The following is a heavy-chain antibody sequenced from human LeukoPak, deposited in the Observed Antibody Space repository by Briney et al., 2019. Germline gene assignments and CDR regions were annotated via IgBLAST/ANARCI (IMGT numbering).Heavy chain of an antibody. CDR2: IKQDGSKK. D-gene: IGHD5-24*01. CDR3: TRVGYIDEGIDY. Sequence: GGSLRLSCAASGFTFSSSAMSWVRQAPGKGLEWVANIKQDGSKKSYVDSVKGRFTISRDNAKNSLYLQMNSLRAEGTAIYYCTRVGYIDEGIDYWGQGTLVTVSS. CDR1: GFTFSSSA. V-gene: IGHV3-7*04. J-gene: IGHJ4*02.